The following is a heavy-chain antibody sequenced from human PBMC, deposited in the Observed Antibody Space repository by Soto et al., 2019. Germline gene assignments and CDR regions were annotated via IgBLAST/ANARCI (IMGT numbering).Heavy chain of an antibody. V-gene: IGHV1-58*01. CDR1: GFTFTSSA. Sequence: ASVKVSCKASGFTFTSSAVQWVRQARGQRLEWIGWIVVGSGNTDYAQKLQERVTITRDMSTSTAYMELSSLRYEDTAVYYCAADKGYSYGYGTYWGQGTLVTVSS. J-gene: IGHJ4*02. CDR3: AADKGYSYGYGTY. D-gene: IGHD5-18*01. CDR2: IVVGSGNT.